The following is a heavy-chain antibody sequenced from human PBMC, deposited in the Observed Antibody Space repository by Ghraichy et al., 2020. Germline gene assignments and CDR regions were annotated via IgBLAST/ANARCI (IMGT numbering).Heavy chain of an antibody. CDR2: IGTAGDT. CDR3: ARVHSTGTQYYFDY. Sequence: GESLNISCAASGFTFSSYDMHWVRQATGKGLEWVSAIGTAGDTYYPGSVKGRFTISRENAKNSLYLQMNSLRAGDTAVYYCARVHSTGTQYYFDYWGQGTLVTVSS. V-gene: IGHV3-13*01. D-gene: IGHD1-1*01. J-gene: IGHJ4*02. CDR1: GFTFSSYD.